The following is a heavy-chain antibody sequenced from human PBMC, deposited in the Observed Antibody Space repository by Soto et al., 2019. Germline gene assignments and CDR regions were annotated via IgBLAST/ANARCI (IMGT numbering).Heavy chain of an antibody. J-gene: IGHJ6*02. D-gene: IGHD3-3*01. CDR2: ISGSGGST. V-gene: IGHV3-23*01. Sequence: HPVGSLRLSCAASGFTFSSYAMSRVRQAPGKGLEWVSAISGSGGSTYYADSVKGRFTISRDNSKNTLYLQMNSLRAEDTAVYYCAKNVPGRFLEWLLLDGMDVWGQGTTVTVSS. CDR3: AKNVPGRFLEWLLLDGMDV. CDR1: GFTFSSYA.